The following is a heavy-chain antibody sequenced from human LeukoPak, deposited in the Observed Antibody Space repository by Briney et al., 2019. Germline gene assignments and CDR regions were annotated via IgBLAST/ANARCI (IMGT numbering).Heavy chain of an antibody. D-gene: IGHD6-13*01. Sequence: SETLSLTCTVSGGSISSGGYYWSWIRQHPGKGLEWIGYIYYSGSTYYNPSLKSRVTISVDTSKNQFSLKLSSVTAADTTVYYCAREVAAAFFDYWGQGTLVTVSS. V-gene: IGHV4-31*03. CDR1: GGSISSGGYY. CDR3: AREVAAAFFDY. J-gene: IGHJ4*02. CDR2: IYYSGST.